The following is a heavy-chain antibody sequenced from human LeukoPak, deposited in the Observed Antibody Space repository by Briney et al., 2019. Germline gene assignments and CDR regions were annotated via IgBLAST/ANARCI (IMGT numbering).Heavy chain of an antibody. D-gene: IGHD5-18*01. Sequence: ASVKVSCKASGYTFTSYGISWVRQAPGLGLEWMGWISAYNGNTNYAQKLQGRVTMTTDTSTSTAYMELRSLRSDDTAVYYCARSSDTAMVTLGDYWGQGTLVTVSS. CDR1: GYTFTSYG. CDR3: ARSSDTAMVTLGDY. V-gene: IGHV1-18*01. CDR2: ISAYNGNT. J-gene: IGHJ4*02.